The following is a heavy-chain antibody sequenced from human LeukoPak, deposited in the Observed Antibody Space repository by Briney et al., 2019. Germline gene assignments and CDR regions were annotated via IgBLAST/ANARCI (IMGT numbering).Heavy chain of an antibody. V-gene: IGHV3-7*01. CDR1: GLTFSSYW. J-gene: IGHJ4*02. D-gene: IGHD3/OR15-3a*01. CDR2: IKEDGGEK. CDR3: ARDRTRPYY. Sequence: PGGSLRLSCAASGLTFSSYWMSWVRQAPGKGLGWVANIKEDGGEKYYVDSVKGRFTVSRDNAKNSLYLQMNSLRAEDTAVYYCARDRTRPYYWGQGTLVTVSS.